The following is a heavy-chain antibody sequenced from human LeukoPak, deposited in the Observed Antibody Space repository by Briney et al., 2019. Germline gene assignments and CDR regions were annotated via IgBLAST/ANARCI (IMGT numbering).Heavy chain of an antibody. D-gene: IGHD6-6*01. CDR1: GYTFTSYG. CDR3: ARAIEYSSSSWFDP. V-gene: IGHV1-18*01. Sequence: GASVKVSCKASGYTFTSYGISWVRQPPGKGLEGMGWISAYNGNTNYAQKLQGRVTMTTDTSTSTAYMELRSLRSDDTAVYHCARAIEYSSSSWFDPWGQGTLVTVSS. J-gene: IGHJ5*02. CDR2: ISAYNGNT.